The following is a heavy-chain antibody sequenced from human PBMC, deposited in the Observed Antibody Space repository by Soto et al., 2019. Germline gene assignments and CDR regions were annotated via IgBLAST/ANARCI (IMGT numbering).Heavy chain of an antibody. CDR2: LSGGGGST. CDR1: GFTFCAFA. Sequence: VWSLRLSCAASGFTFCAFAMAWVRQRPGNGLEWVSSLSGGGGSTYYNNSVRGRLTISRDNSNSTLFLQMNNLRAEDTAVYFCAKTHSATTVVTRCWYFDLWGRGTLVTVSS. J-gene: IGHJ2*01. D-gene: IGHD4-17*01. CDR3: AKTHSATTVVTRCWYFDL. V-gene: IGHV3-23*01.